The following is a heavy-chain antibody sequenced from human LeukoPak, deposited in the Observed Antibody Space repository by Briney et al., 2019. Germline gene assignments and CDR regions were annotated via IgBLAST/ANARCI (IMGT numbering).Heavy chain of an antibody. Sequence: PGGSLRLSCAASGFTFTNYAMSWVRRAPGMGLEWLSYISASRDITYYADSVKGRFTISRDNAKNTLYLQMNSLRAEDTAVYYCTKDLTGDRDFWGQGTLVTVSS. V-gene: IGHV3-23*01. J-gene: IGHJ4*02. CDR2: ISASRDIT. CDR3: TKDLTGDRDF. CDR1: GFTFTNYA. D-gene: IGHD1-20*01.